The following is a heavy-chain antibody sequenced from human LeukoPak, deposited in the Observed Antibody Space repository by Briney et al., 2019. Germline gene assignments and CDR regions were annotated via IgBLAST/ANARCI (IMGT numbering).Heavy chain of an antibody. J-gene: IGHJ4*02. CDR1: GGTFSSYA. CDR2: IIPIFGTA. D-gene: IGHD5-18*01. V-gene: IGHV1-69*05. CDR3: ARDGGGYSYGGAFDY. Sequence: SVKVSCKASGGTFSSYAISWVRQAPGQGLEWMGGIIPIFGTANYAQKFQGRVTITTDESTSTAYMELSSLRSEDTGVYYCARDGGGYSYGGAFDYWGQGTLVTVSS.